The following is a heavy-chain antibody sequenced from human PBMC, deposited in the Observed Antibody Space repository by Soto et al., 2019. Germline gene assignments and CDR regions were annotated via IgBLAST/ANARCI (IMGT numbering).Heavy chain of an antibody. CDR1: GFTFSNYW. V-gene: IGHV3-7*01. CDR2: IKKDGSEK. Sequence: GGSLRLSCAASGFTFSNYWLSWVRQAPGKGLEWVANIKKDGSEKYYVGSVVGRFTISRDNAENSLYLQMNSLRAEDTAVYYCAKDKPGTTSFDYWGQGTLVTVSS. D-gene: IGHD1-1*01. CDR3: AKDKPGTTSFDY. J-gene: IGHJ4*02.